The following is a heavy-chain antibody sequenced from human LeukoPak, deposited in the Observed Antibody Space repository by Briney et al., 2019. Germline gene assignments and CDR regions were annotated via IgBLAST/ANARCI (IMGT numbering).Heavy chain of an antibody. CDR2: IYYSGSA. V-gene: IGHV4-30-4*01. D-gene: IGHD1-14*01. CDR3: AREVRKYFDS. CDR1: GGSISGGDYF. Sequence: SETLSLTCSVSGGSISGGDYFWIWIRQPPGKGLEWIGYIYYSGSAYYHPPLKSRLSISVDTSKNQFSLKLNSVTAADTAVYYCAREVRKYFDSWGLGTLVTVSS. J-gene: IGHJ4*02.